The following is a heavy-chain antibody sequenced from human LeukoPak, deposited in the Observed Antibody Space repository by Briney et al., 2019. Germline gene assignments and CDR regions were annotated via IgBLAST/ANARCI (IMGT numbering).Heavy chain of an antibody. V-gene: IGHV4-39*07. CDR2: IYYSGST. D-gene: IGHD2-8*01. J-gene: IGHJ6*03. CDR1: GGSISSSSYY. Sequence: SETLSLTCTVSGGSISSSSYYWGWIRQPPGKGLEWIGSIYYSGSTNYNPSLKSRVTISVDTSKNQFSLKLSSVTAADTAVYYCAREGVNGYYYYYMDVWAKGTTVTVSS. CDR3: AREGVNGYYYYYMDV.